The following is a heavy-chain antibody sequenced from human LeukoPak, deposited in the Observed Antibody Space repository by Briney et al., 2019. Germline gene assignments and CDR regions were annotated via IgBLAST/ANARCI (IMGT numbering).Heavy chain of an antibody. CDR1: GGSISSSRYY. V-gene: IGHV4-39*01. Sequence: SETLSLTCTVSGGSISSSRYYWRWIRQPPGKGLEWIGSIYYTGSTYYNPSLKSRVTISEDTSKNQSSLRLTSVTAADTAVYYCARRGDYGRSFDYWGQGTLVTVSS. CDR3: ARRGDYGRSFDY. CDR2: IYYTGST. D-gene: IGHD4-17*01. J-gene: IGHJ4*02.